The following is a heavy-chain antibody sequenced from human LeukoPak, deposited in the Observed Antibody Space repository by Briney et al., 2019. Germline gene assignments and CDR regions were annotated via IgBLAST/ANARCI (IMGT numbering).Heavy chain of an antibody. CDR2: IKQDGSEK. CDR3: ASIYSSSSVYFDY. Sequence: GGSLRLSCAASGFTFSSYWMSWVRQAPGKGLEWVANIKQDGSEKYYVDSVKGRFTISRDNAKNSLYLQMNSLRAEDTAVYYCASIYSSSSVYFDYRGQGTLVTVSS. D-gene: IGHD6-6*01. CDR1: GFTFSSYW. J-gene: IGHJ4*02. V-gene: IGHV3-7*01.